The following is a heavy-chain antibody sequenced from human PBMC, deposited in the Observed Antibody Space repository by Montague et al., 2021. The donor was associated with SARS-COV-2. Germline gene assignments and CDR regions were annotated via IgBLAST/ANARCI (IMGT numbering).Heavy chain of an antibody. V-gene: IGHV4-4*02. Sequence: SETLSLTCAVSGVSITSTNWWSLVRQPPGKGPEWIGEISYGGIATYNPSLKSRATISMDRSRNLFSLKLSSVPAADTAIYYCAGKVLTVPADYWGQGTLVTVS. CDR1: GVSITSTNW. CDR3: AGKVLTVPADY. CDR2: ISYGGIA. J-gene: IGHJ4*02. D-gene: IGHD4-11*01.